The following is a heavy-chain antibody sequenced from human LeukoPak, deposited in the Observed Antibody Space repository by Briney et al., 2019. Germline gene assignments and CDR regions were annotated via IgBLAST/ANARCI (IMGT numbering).Heavy chain of an antibody. J-gene: IGHJ4*02. Sequence: GGSLRLSCAASGFTFSYAWMNWVRQAPGKGLEWVSYISSSSSYTNYADSVKGRFTISRDNAKNSLYLQMNSLRAEDTAVYYCARATWGDYSNYFDYWGQGTLVTVSS. CDR3: ARATWGDYSNYFDY. D-gene: IGHD4-17*01. V-gene: IGHV3-11*05. CDR1: GFTFSYAW. CDR2: ISSSSSYT.